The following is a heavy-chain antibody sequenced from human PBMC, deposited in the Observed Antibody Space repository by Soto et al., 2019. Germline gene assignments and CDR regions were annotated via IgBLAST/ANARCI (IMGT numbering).Heavy chain of an antibody. CDR2: INAGNGNT. V-gene: IGHV1-3*01. CDR1: GYTFTSYA. CDR3: ARDLGGDSHYYYYGMEV. Sequence: QVQLVQSGAEVKKPGASVKVSCKASGYTFTSYAMHWVRQAPGQRLEWMGWINAGNGNTKYSQKFQGRVTITRDTSASTAYMELSSLRSEDTAVYYCARDLGGDSHYYYYGMEVWGQGTTVTVSS. D-gene: IGHD2-21*02. J-gene: IGHJ6*02.